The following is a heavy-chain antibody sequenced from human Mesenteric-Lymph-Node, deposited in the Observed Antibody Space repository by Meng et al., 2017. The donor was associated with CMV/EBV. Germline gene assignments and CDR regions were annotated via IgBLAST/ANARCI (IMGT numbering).Heavy chain of an antibody. CDR1: GGRVRNSL. D-gene: IGHD2/OR15-2a*01. J-gene: IGHJ4*02. Sequence: SGGRVRNSLSAWVRQAPGQGLGWVGKIITFFGVTDYAQKFQGRVTITADKSTGTVYMEMTSLTSEDTGVYYCAKVYGTGYHYFFDYWGQGTLVTVSS. CDR3: AKVYGTGYHYFFDY. V-gene: IGHV1-69*04. CDR2: IITFFGVT.